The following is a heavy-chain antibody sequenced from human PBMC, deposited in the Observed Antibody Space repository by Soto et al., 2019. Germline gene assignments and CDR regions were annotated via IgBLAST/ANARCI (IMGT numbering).Heavy chain of an antibody. J-gene: IGHJ4*02. D-gene: IGHD3-3*01. Sequence: QVQLVQSGAEVKKPGASVKVSCKASGYTFTSYDINWVRQATGQGLEWMGWMNPNSGNTGYAQKFQGRVXXXXXXXXXXXXXXXXXXXXXXXXXXXCARGSAYDFWSGYYVPDDYWGQGTLVTVSS. CDR1: GYTFTSYD. V-gene: IGHV1-8*01. CDR3: ARGSAYDFWSGYYVPDDY. CDR2: MNPNSGNT.